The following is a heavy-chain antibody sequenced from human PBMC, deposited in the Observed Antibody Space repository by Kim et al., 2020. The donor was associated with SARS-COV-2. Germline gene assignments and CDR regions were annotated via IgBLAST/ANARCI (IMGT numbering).Heavy chain of an antibody. V-gene: IGHV3-15*01. CDR1: GFTFSNAW. Sequence: GGSLRLSCAASGFTFSNAWMSWVRQAPGKGLEWVGRIKSKTDGGTTDYAAPVKGRFTISRDDSKNTLYLQMNSLKTEDTAVYYCTTLRSGGSYSGPIDYWGQGTLVTVSS. J-gene: IGHJ4*02. CDR2: IKSKTDGGTT. D-gene: IGHD1-26*01. CDR3: TTLRSGGSYSGPIDY.